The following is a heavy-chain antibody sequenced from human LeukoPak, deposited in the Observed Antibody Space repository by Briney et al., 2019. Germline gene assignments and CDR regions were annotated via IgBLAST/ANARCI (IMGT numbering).Heavy chain of an antibody. CDR3: ASLGMATSDFDY. J-gene: IGHJ4*02. V-gene: IGHV3-21*01. CDR2: ISSSSSYI. Sequence: GGSLRLSCTASGFTFSSYSMNWVRQAPGKGLEWVSSISSSSSYIYYADSVKGRFTISRDNAKNSLYLQMNSLRAEDTAVYYCASLGMATSDFDYWGQGTLVTVSS. D-gene: IGHD5-24*01. CDR1: GFTFSSYS.